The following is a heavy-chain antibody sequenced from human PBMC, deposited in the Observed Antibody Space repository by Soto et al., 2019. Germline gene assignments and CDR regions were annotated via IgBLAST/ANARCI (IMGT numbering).Heavy chain of an antibody. CDR3: TRDLPDYDFWSGYLNDYYYGMDV. CDR1: GFTFGDYA. Sequence: GSLRLSCTAAGFTFGDYAMSWVRQAPGRGLEWVGFIISKAYGGTTEYAASVKGRFTISRDDSKSIAYLQMNSLKTEDTAVYYCTRDLPDYDFWSGYLNDYYYGMDVWGQGTTVTVSS. CDR2: IISKAYGGTT. J-gene: IGHJ6*02. V-gene: IGHV3-49*04. D-gene: IGHD3-3*01.